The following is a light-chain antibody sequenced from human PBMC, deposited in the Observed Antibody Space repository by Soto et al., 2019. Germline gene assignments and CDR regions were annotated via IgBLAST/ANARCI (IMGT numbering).Light chain of an antibody. J-gene: IGLJ2*01. CDR3: TSFSSSTTTGA. Sequence: QSALTQTASVSGSPGQSITISCTGTSSDVGRYDYVSWYQQLPGKAPKVMIYEVNKRPSGVSDRFSGSKSGNTASLTISGLQAEDEADYYCTSFSSSTTTGAFGGGTKLTVL. V-gene: IGLV2-14*01. CDR1: SSDVGRYDY. CDR2: EVN.